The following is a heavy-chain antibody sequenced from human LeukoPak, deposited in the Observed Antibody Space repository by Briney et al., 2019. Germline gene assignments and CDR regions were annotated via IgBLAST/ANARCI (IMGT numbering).Heavy chain of an antibody. J-gene: IGHJ4*02. Sequence: GGSLRLSCAASGFTFSSYWMTWVRQAPGKGLEWVANIKQDGSEKHYVDSVEGRFTISRDNSKNSLYLQMNSLRVEDTAVYYCARLANYYRSVSYVNDYWGQGTLVTVSS. D-gene: IGHD3-10*01. CDR2: IKQDGSEK. CDR1: GFTFSSYW. CDR3: ARLANYYRSVSYVNDY. V-gene: IGHV3-7*01.